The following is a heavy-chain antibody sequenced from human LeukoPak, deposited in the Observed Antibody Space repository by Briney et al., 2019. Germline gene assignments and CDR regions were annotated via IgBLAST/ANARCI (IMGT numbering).Heavy chain of an antibody. J-gene: IGHJ4*02. CDR2: ISGGGGNT. D-gene: IGHD4-11*01. CDR1: GFPFCNYA. CDR3: ANADPVTRGFDY. Sequence: GAALRLSFAAPGFPFCNYATSWGRQAPGGGVGWVSTISGGGGNTYYADSVKGRFTISRDNSKNTLYLQMNSLRAEDTAVYYCANADPVTRGFDYWGQGSLVTVSS. V-gene: IGHV3-23*01.